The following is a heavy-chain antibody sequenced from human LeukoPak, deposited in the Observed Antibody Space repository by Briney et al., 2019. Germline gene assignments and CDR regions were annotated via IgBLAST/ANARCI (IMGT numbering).Heavy chain of an antibody. CDR2: IKSKTDGGTT. V-gene: IGHV3-15*01. CDR1: GFTFSDYY. Sequence: KPGGSLRLSCAASGFTFSDYYMSWIRQAPGKGLEWVGRIKSKTDGGTTDYAAPVKGRFTISRDDSKNTLYLQMNSLKTEDTAVYYCTEELHCSGGSCERAFDIWGQGTMVTVSS. J-gene: IGHJ3*02. D-gene: IGHD2-15*01. CDR3: TEELHCSGGSCERAFDI.